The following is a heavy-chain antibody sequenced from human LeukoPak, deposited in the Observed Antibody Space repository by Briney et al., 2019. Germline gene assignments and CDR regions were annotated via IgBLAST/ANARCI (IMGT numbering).Heavy chain of an antibody. D-gene: IGHD3-22*01. CDR1: GGSISSSNLN. V-gene: IGHV4-39*06. CDR2: NTNSGSS. J-gene: IGHJ5*02. Sequence: SETLSLTCTVSGGSISSSNLNWGWMRPPQGMELVWIGINTNSGSSYSNPSLDSRITISVDTTKNQFLLKLSSVTAADTAVYYWGREPVTMIVANGNWFAPWGQGTLGSVSS. CDR3: GREPVTMIVANGNWFAP.